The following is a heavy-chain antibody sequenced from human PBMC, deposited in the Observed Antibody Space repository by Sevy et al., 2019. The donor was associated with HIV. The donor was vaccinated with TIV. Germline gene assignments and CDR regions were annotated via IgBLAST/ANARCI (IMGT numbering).Heavy chain of an antibody. CDR1: GFTFSSYG. CDR3: AREGIAAAGTPAFDY. D-gene: IGHD6-13*01. Sequence: GGSLRLSCAASGFTFSSYGMHWVRQAPGKGLEWVVVIWYDGSNKYYADSVKGRFTISRDNSKNTLYLQMNSLRAEDTAVYYCAREGIAAAGTPAFDYWGQGTLVTVSS. V-gene: IGHV3-33*01. J-gene: IGHJ4*02. CDR2: IWYDGSNK.